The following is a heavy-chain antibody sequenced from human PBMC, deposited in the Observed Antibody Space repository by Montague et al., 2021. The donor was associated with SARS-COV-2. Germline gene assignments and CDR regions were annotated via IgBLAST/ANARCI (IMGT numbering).Heavy chain of an antibody. J-gene: IGHJ4*02. CDR1: GGSISSSIYY. V-gene: IGHV4-39*07. Sequence: SETLSLTCTVSGGSISSSIYYWGWIRQPPGKGLEWIGCIYYSGSTYYSPSLKSRVTISVDTSKNQFSLKLSSVTAADTAVYYCARGGTIFGVVTFPFDYWGQGTLVTVSS. D-gene: IGHD3-3*01. CDR3: ARGGTIFGVVTFPFDY. CDR2: IYYSGST.